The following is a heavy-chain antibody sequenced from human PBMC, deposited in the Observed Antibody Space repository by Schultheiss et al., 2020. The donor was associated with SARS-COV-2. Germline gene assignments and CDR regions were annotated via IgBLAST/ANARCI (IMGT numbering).Heavy chain of an antibody. V-gene: IGHV3-30*03. Sequence: GGSLRLSCAASGFTVSSNYMSWVRQAPGKGLEWVAVISYDGSNKHYSGSVRGRFTISRDNSKNTVYLQMDSLRPEDTSVYYCARDLGYLPQPYYYYGMDVWGQGTTVTVSS. CDR1: GFTVSSNY. CDR2: ISYDGSNK. CDR3: ARDLGYLPQPYYYYGMDV. J-gene: IGHJ6*02. D-gene: IGHD1-14*01.